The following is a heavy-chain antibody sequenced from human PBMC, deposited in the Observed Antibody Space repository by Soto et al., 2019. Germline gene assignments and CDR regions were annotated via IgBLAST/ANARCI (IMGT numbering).Heavy chain of an antibody. V-gene: IGHV3-74*01. J-gene: IGHJ3*02. CDR2: MNNDGSYT. D-gene: IGHD6-13*01. CDR3: VRGGYMHACDI. Sequence: EVQLVESGGGLVQPGGSLRLSCAASGFTLSSYWMYWVRQAPGKGLEWVSHMNNDGSYTIYAESVKGRFTFSRDNAKNTLYLQMNSLRAADTAVYYCVRGGYMHACDIWGQATMVTVSS. CDR1: GFTLSSYW.